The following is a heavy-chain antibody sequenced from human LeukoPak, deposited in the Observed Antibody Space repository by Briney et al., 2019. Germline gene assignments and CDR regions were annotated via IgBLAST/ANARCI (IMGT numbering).Heavy chain of an antibody. CDR2: AYHRGST. CDR1: GGSISSDGYS. CDR3: ARSLPDYYYYGMDV. Sequence: PSETLSLTCAVSGGSISSDGYSWNWIRQPPGKGLEWIGYAYHRGSTYYNPSLKSRVTISVDRSKNQFSLKLRSVTAADTAVYYCARSLPDYYYYGMDVWGQGTTVTVSS. V-gene: IGHV4-30-2*01. J-gene: IGHJ6*02.